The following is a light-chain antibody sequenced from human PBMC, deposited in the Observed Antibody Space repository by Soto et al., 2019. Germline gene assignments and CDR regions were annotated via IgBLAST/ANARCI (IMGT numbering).Light chain of an antibody. Sequence: QSVLTQPRSVSGSPGQSVTISCIGTSSDVGGYDYVSWYQQYPGKAPKLLISDVTERPSGVPDRFSGSKSGNTASLTISGLQAEDEAIYYCCSFAGNYRLFGTGTKVTVL. J-gene: IGLJ1*01. CDR3: CSFAGNYRL. V-gene: IGLV2-11*01. CDR1: SSDVGGYDY. CDR2: DVT.